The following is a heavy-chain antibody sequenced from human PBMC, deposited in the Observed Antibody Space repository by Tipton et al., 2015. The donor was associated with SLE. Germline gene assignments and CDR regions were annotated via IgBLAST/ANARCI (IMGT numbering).Heavy chain of an antibody. J-gene: IGHJ6*02. D-gene: IGHD3-10*01. CDR2: IYTDGTT. V-gene: IGHV3-53*05. CDR3: ARDDLLLWFRGMDV. CDR1: GFIVTHNY. Sequence: SLRLSCAASGFIVTHNYMSWVRQAPGKGLEWVSLIYTDGTTYYADSAKGRFSISRDNSKNTLYLQMDSLRAEDTAVYYCARDDLLLWFRGMDVWGQGTTVTVSS.